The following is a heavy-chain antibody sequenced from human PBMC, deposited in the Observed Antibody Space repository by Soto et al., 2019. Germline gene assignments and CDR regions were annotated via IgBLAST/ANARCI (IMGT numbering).Heavy chain of an antibody. Sequence: AGSLRLSCAASGFTFSSYGMHWVRQAPGKGLEWVAVISYDGSNKYYADSVKGRFTISRDNSKNTLYLQMNSLRAEDTAVYYCAKDKGKVTPFGMDVWGQGTTVTVSS. CDR3: AKDKGKVTPFGMDV. V-gene: IGHV3-30*18. CDR1: GFTFSSYG. D-gene: IGHD2-21*02. J-gene: IGHJ6*02. CDR2: ISYDGSNK.